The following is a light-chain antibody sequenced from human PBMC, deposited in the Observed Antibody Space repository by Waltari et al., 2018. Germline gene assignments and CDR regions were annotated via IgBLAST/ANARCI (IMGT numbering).Light chain of an antibody. CDR1: QGISSY. CDR3: QQYYSYPGWT. J-gene: IGKJ1*01. Sequence: AIRMTQSPSSFSASTGDRVTITCRASQGISSYLAWYQQKPGKAPKLLIYAASTLQSGVPSRFSGSGSGTDFTLTISCLQSEDFATYYCQQYYSYPGWTFGQWTKVEIK. CDR2: AAS. V-gene: IGKV1-8*01.